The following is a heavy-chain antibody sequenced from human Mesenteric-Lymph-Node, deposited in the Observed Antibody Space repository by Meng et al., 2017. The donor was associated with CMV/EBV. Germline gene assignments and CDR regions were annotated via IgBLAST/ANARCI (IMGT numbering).Heavy chain of an antibody. CDR1: GFTFSSYS. J-gene: IGHJ4*02. D-gene: IGHD3-10*01. V-gene: IGHV3-21*04. CDR2: ISSSSSYI. Sequence: GESLKISCAASGFTFSSYSMNWVRQAPGKGLEWVSSISSSSSYIYYADSVKGRFTISRDNAKNSLYLQMNSLRAEDTAFYYCTKDVAPNYGPGTYSDYWGQGTLVTVSS. CDR3: TKDVAPNYGPGTYSDY.